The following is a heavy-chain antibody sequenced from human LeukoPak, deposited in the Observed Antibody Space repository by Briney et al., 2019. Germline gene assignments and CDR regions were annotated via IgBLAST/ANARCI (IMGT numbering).Heavy chain of an antibody. J-gene: IGHJ4*02. D-gene: IGHD6-13*01. CDR2: ISGSAGST. Sequence: GGSLRLSCAASGSTFSNYAMSWVRQAPGKGLEWVSAISGSAGSTYYADSVKGRFTISRDNSRNTLYLQMNSLRAEDTALYYCAKGPASTWYKYYFDYWGQGTLVTVSS. CDR3: AKGPASTWYKYYFDY. CDR1: GSTFSNYA. V-gene: IGHV3-23*01.